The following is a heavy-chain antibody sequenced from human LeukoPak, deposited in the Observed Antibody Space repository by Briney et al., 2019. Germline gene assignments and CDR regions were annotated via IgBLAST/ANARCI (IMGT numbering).Heavy chain of an antibody. V-gene: IGHV4-59*01. J-gene: IGHJ3*02. D-gene: IGHD3-22*01. CDR2: IYYTGST. CDR1: GGSISSYY. CDR3: AGEWNYERNGYAFDI. Sequence: SETLSLTCTVSGGSISSYYWSWIRQPPGKGLEWIGCIYYTGSTNSNPFLTSRATISLDTSKNQSSLTRSSAAAADPAASYFAGEWNYERNGYAFDIWGQRAMVSVSS.